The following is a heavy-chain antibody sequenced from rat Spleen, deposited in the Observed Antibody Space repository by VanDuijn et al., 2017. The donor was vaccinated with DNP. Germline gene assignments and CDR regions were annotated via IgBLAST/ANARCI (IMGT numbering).Heavy chain of an antibody. Sequence: EVQLQESGPGLVKPSQSLSLTCSVTGYSISGNYWGWIRKFPGNKMEWIGHIDYSGATTYNPSLKSRISITRDTSNNQFFLQLNSVSTEDTATYYCARPDYWGQGVMVTVSS. CDR2: IDYSGAT. CDR3: ARPDY. V-gene: IGHV3-1*01. CDR1: GYSISGNY. J-gene: IGHJ2*01.